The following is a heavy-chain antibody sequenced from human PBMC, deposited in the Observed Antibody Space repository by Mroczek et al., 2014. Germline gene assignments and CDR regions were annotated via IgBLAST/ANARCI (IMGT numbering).Heavy chain of an antibody. CDR2: ISSSSSTI. J-gene: IGHJ4*02. Sequence: VQLVQSGEAWYSLGGSLRLSCAASGFTFSSYSMNWVRQAPGKGLEWVSYISSSSSTIYYADSVKGRFTISRDNAKNSLYLQMNSLRAEDTAVYYCAREYAPSFQGGIDYFDYWGQGTLVTVSS. V-gene: IGHV3-48*01. CDR1: GFTFSSYS. CDR3: AREYAPSFQGGIDYFDY. D-gene: IGHD1-26*01.